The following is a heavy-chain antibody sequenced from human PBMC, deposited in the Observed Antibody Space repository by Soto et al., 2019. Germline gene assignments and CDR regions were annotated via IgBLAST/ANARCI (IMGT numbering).Heavy chain of an antibody. D-gene: IGHD3-9*01. V-gene: IGHV1-24*01. J-gene: IGHJ2*01. CDR3: AAYDILTGYYWYFDL. CDR2: FDPEDGET. CDR1: GYTLTELS. Sequence: ASVKVSCKVSGYTLTELSMHWVRQAPGKGLEWMGGFDPEDGETIYAQKFQGRVTMTEDTSTDTAYMELSSLRSEDTAVYYCAAYDILTGYYWYFDLWGQGTLVTVSS.